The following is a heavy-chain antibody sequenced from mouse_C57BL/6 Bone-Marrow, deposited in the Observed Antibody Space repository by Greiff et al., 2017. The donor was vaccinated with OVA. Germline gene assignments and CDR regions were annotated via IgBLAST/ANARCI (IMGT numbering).Heavy chain of an antibody. CDR1: GFTFNTYA. CDR2: IRSKSSNSAT. V-gene: IGHV10-3*01. CDR3: VRDRDAAMDY. J-gene: IGHJ4*01. Sequence: EVQVVESGGGLVQPKGSLKLSCAASGFTFNTYAMHWVRQAPGKGLEWVARIRSKSSNSATYYADSVKDRFTISRDDSQSMLYLQMNNLKTEDTAMYYCVRDRDAAMDYWGQGTSVTVSS.